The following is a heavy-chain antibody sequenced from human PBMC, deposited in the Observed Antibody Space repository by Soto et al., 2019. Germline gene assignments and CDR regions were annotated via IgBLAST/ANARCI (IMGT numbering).Heavy chain of an antibody. D-gene: IGHD3-3*01. CDR2: ISGSGSTT. CDR3: ARETPHDFWSGYYFGDSPDPLDV. Sequence: GGSLRLSCAASGFTFSSDAMSWVRQAPGKGLEWVSAISGSGSTTYYADSVKGRFTISRDNSKNTLYLQMNSLRAEDTAVYYCARETPHDFWSGYYFGDSPDPLDVWGQGTTVTVSS. CDR1: GFTFSSDA. V-gene: IGHV3-23*01. J-gene: IGHJ6*02.